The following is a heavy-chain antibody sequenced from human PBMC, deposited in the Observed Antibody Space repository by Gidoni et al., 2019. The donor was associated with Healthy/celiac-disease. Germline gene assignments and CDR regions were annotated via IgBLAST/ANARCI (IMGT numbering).Heavy chain of an antibody. V-gene: IGHV3-30-3*01. CDR2: ISYDGSNK. Sequence: QVQLVESGGGVVKPGWSLRLSCAASGFTFSSYAMHWVRQAPGKGLEWVAVISYDGSNKYYADAVKGRFTISRDNSKNTLYLQMNSLRAEDTAVDYCARGIAVAGRVFADYWGQGTLVTVSS. D-gene: IGHD6-19*01. CDR3: ARGIAVAGRVFADY. J-gene: IGHJ4*02. CDR1: GFTFSSYA.